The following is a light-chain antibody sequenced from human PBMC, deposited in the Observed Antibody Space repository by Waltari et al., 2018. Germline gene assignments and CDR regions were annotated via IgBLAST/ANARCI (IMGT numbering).Light chain of an antibody. CDR3: QQYDNLSWT. Sequence: DIQMTQSPSSLSASVGDRVTITCQASQDISNYLNWYQQKPGKAPKLLTYDASNFETGVPSRFSGSGSGTDFTFTISSLQPEDIATYYCQQYDNLSWTFGQGTKVEIK. CDR2: DAS. CDR1: QDISNY. V-gene: IGKV1-33*01. J-gene: IGKJ1*01.